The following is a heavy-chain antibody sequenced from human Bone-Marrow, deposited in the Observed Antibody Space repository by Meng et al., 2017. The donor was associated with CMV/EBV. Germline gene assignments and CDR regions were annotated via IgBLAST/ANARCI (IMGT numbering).Heavy chain of an antibody. CDR2: ISYDGSNK. J-gene: IGHJ4*02. V-gene: IGHV3-30-3*02. CDR3: AKHLRPGVYYFDY. CDR1: GFTFSSYA. D-gene: IGHD2-8*01. Sequence: GESLKISCAASGFTFSSYAMHWVRQAPGQGLEWVAVISYDGSNKYYADSVKGRFTISRDNSKNTLYLQMNSLRAEDTAVYYCAKHLRPGVYYFDYWGQGTLVTVSS.